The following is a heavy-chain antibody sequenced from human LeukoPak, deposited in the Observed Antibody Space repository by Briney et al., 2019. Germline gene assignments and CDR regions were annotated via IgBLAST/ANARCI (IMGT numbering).Heavy chain of an antibody. CDR2: IYYSGST. V-gene: IGHV4-39*01. Sequence: SETLSLTCTVSGGSISSSSYYWGWIRQPPGKGLEWIGSIYYSGSTYYNPSLKSRVTISVDTSKNQFSLKLSSVTAADTAVYYCARAYGIAARQNRDYLDYWGQGTLVTVSS. D-gene: IGHD6-6*01. CDR3: ARAYGIAARQNRDYLDY. CDR1: GGSISSSSYY. J-gene: IGHJ4*02.